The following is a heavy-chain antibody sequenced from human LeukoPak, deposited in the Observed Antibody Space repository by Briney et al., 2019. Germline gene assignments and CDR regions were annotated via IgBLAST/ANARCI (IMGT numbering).Heavy chain of an antibody. CDR2: IIPIFGTA. CDR1: GGTFSSYA. Sequence: GASVKVSCKASGGTFSSYAISWVRQAPGQGLEWMGGIIPIFGTANYAQKFQGRVTITTDESTSTAYMELSSLRAEDTAVYYCARDYTPSSYGSGSSRLDIWGQGTMVTVSS. CDR3: ARDYTPSSYGSGSSRLDI. J-gene: IGHJ3*02. V-gene: IGHV1-69*05. D-gene: IGHD3-10*01.